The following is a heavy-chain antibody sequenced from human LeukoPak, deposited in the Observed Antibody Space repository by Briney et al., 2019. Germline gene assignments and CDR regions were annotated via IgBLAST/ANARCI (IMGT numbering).Heavy chain of an antibody. CDR1: GFTFSSYG. CDR3: AKDSQYSSGWYAYYYYGMDV. CDR2: ISYDGSNK. V-gene: IGHV3-30*18. J-gene: IGHJ6*02. Sequence: PGGSLRLSCAASGFTFSSYGMHWVRQAPGKGLEWVAVISYDGSNKYYADSVKGRFTISRDNSKNTLYLQMNSLRAEDTAVYYCAKDSQYSSGWYAYYYYGMDVWGQGTTVTVSS. D-gene: IGHD6-19*01.